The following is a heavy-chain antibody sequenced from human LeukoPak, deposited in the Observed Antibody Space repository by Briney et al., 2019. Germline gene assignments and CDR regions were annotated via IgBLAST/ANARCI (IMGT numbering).Heavy chain of an antibody. Sequence: GGSLRLSCAASGFTVSSNYMSWVRQAPGKGLEWVSVIYSGGSTYYADSVKGRFTISRDNAKNSLYLQMNSLRAEDTAVYYCARDPYTVYYMDVWGKGTTVTVSS. CDR3: ARDPYTVYYMDV. V-gene: IGHV3-53*01. CDR2: IYSGGST. CDR1: GFTVSSNY. D-gene: IGHD2-2*02. J-gene: IGHJ6*03.